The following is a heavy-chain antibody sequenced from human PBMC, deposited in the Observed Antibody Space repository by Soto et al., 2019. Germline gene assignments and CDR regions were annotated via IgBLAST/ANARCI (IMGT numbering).Heavy chain of an antibody. CDR1: GGSFSGYY. J-gene: IGHJ6*03. CDR2: INHSGST. Sequence: SETLSLTCAVYGGSFSGYYWSWIRQPPGKGLEWIGEINHSGSTNYNPSLKSRVTISVDTSKNQFSLKLSSVTAADTAVYYCARIGDFWSGYYGRGGHYDYYVDVCGKGPTVTVSS. D-gene: IGHD3-3*01. V-gene: IGHV4-34*01. CDR3: ARIGDFWSGYYGRGGHYDYYVDV.